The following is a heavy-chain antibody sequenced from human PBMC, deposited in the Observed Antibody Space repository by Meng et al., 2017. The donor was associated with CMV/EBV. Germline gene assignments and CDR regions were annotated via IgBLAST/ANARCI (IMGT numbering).Heavy chain of an antibody. CDR2: IYTSGST. CDR3: AREVVVITPYNWFDP. Sequence: QGRVQDPGPGLVKPSQTLSLTCTVSGGSISSGSYYWSWIRQPAGKGLEWIGRIYTSGSTNYNPSLKSRVTISVDTSKNQFSLKLSSVTAADTAVYYCAREVVVITPYNWFDPWGQGTLVTVSS. J-gene: IGHJ5*02. D-gene: IGHD3-22*01. CDR1: GGSISSGSYY. V-gene: IGHV4-61*02.